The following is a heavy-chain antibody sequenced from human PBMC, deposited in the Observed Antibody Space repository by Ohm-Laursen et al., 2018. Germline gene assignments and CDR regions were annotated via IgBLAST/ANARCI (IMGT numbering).Heavy chain of an antibody. V-gene: IGHV3-7*01. CDR2: MNHDGRES. CDR3: ARDARDALRLLEIDY. D-gene: IGHD3-3*01. Sequence: SLRLSCTASGFPFYSSWMTWVRQAPGKGLEWVANMNHDGRESNYVDSVKGRFTISRDNARNSVYLEMSSLRADDTAVYYCARDARDALRLLEIDYWGQGTLVTVSS. J-gene: IGHJ4*02. CDR1: GFPFYSSW.